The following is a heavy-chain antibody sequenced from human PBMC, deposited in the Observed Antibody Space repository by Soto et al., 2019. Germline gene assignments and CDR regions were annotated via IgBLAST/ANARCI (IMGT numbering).Heavy chain of an antibody. V-gene: IGHV3-48*02. J-gene: IGHJ6*02. CDR1: GFTLSCLG. D-gene: IGHD3-10*01. Sequence: XGSLRLSVEVSGFTLSCLGVNWVRQAPGKGLQWVSYISRTSSAIYYADSVKGRFTISRDNAINSLYLQMNSLRDEDSAVYYCARVGALNYQDYYYYNGMDVWGQGTTVTVSS. CDR2: ISRTSSAI. CDR3: ARVGALNYQDYYYYNGMDV.